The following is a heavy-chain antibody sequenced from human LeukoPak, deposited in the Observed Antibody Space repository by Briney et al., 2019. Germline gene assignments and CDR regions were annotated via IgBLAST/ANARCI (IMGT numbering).Heavy chain of an antibody. CDR1: GFTFSNYG. V-gene: IGHV3-30*02. CDR2: LRSDGSYK. Sequence: GGSLRLSCAASGFTFSNYGMHWVRQAPGKGLEWVAYLRSDGSYKYYADSVKGRFTISRDTSKNTLYLQMSSLRADDTAVYYCAKVLPGTVTTSFDYWGQGTLVTVSS. J-gene: IGHJ4*02. CDR3: AKVLPGTVTTSFDY. D-gene: IGHD4-17*01.